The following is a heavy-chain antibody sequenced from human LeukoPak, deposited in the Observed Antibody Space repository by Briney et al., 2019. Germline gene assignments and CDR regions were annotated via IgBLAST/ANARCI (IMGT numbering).Heavy chain of an antibody. CDR1: GFTFSSYS. CDR3: ARTPPTIFGVVKVEGGNNWFDP. Sequence: GGSLRLSCAAPGFTFSSYSMNWVRQAPGKGLEWVSSISSSSSYIYYADSVKGRFTISRDNAKNSLYLQMNSLRAEDTAVYYCARTPPTIFGVVKVEGGNNWFDPWGQGTLVTVSS. V-gene: IGHV3-21*01. CDR2: ISSSSSYI. J-gene: IGHJ5*02. D-gene: IGHD3-3*01.